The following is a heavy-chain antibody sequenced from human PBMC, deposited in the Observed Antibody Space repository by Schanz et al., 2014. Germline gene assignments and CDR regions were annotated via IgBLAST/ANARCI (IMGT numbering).Heavy chain of an antibody. CDR1: GYTFTSYG. CDR3: ARRGIRGVFSSFDY. J-gene: IGHJ4*02. Sequence: QVQLVQSGTEVKKPGASVKVSCKASGYTFTSYGVSWVRQAPGQGLEWMGWINTNTGNPTYAQAFTGRFLFSLDTSVNTAYLQISSLDADATAVYYCARRGIRGVFSSFDYWGLGTLVTVSS. V-gene: IGHV7-4-1*02. D-gene: IGHD3-10*01. CDR2: INTNTGNP.